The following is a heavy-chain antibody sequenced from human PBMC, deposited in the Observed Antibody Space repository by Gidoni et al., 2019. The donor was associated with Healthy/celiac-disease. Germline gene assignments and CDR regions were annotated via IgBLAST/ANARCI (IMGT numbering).Heavy chain of an antibody. V-gene: IGHV1-69*06. CDR3: ARVKFWSNYYSKYPIYFDY. D-gene: IGHD4-4*01. J-gene: IGHJ4*02. Sequence: QVQLVQSGAEVKKPGSSVKVSCKASGGTFSSYAISWVRQAPGQGLEWMGGIIPIFGTANYAQKFQGRVTITADKSTSTAYMELSSLRSEDTAVYYCARVKFWSNYYSKYPIYFDYWGQGTLVTVSS. CDR2: IIPIFGTA. CDR1: GGTFSSYA.